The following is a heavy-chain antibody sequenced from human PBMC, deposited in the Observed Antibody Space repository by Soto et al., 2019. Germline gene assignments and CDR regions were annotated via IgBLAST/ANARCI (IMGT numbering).Heavy chain of an antibody. CDR2: INPSGGST. CDR1: GYTFTSYY. J-gene: IGHJ4*02. D-gene: IGHD2-2*01. CDR3: ARGHCISTSCTGGNFDY. V-gene: IGHV1-46*04. Sequence: ASVKVSFKASGYTFTSYYMQWLRQAPGQGLEWMGIINPSGGSTSNAQKLQGRVTMTRDTSMSTVYMELSSLRSEDTAVYYCARGHCISTSCTGGNFDYWGQGTLVTVSS.